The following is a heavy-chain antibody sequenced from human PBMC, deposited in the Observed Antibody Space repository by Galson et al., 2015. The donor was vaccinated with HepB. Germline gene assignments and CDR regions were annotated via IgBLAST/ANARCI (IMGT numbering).Heavy chain of an antibody. CDR1: GGSFSGYY. D-gene: IGHD6-13*01. Sequence: ETLSLTCAVYGGSFSGYYWSWIRQPPGKGLEWIGSIYYSGSTYYNPSLKSRVTISVDTSKNQFSLKLSSVTAADTAVYYCARQVGYSSSWYPLGYFDYWGQGTLVTVSS. J-gene: IGHJ4*02. CDR3: ARQVGYSSSWYPLGYFDY. CDR2: IYYSGST. V-gene: IGHV4-34*01.